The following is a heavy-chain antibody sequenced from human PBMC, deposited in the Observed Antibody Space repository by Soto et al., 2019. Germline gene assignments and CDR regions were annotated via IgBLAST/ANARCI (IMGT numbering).Heavy chain of an antibody. CDR2: IYDNGNT. Sequence: QLQLQESGSGLVKPSQTLSLMCDVSGGSITRGGYSWSWIRQLPGKGLEWLGYIYDNGNTYYNASLKSRVTISVDRSKTQFSLNLTSVTAADTAVYYCARWSPLYGMDVWGQGATVTVSS. CDR3: ARWSPLYGMDV. CDR1: GGSITRGGYS. D-gene: IGHD3-3*01. V-gene: IGHV4-30-2*01. J-gene: IGHJ6*02.